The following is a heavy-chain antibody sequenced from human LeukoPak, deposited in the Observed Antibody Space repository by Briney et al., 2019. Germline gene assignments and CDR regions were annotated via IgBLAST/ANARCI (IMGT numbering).Heavy chain of an antibody. J-gene: IGHJ4*02. CDR1: GDSINNYY. Sequence: PSETLSLTCTVSGDSINNYYWSWIRQPPGKGLEWIGEINHSGSTNYNPSLKSRVTISVDTSKNQFSLKLSSVTAADTAVYYCAREGRYYYDSSGYLGYWGQGTLVTVSS. D-gene: IGHD3-22*01. CDR3: AREGRYYYDSSGYLGY. CDR2: INHSGST. V-gene: IGHV4-34*01.